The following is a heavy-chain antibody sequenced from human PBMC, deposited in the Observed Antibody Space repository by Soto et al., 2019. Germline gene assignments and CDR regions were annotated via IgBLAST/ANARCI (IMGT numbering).Heavy chain of an antibody. V-gene: IGHV3-7*01. CDR3: ARSHY. CDR1: GFTFANYG. J-gene: IGHJ4*02. Sequence: PGGSLRLSCAASGFTFANYGMSWVRQAPGKGLEWVANINQDGSEKYYVDSVRGRFTISRDNAKNSLYLQMNSLRAEDTAMYYCARSHYWGQGSLVTVSS. CDR2: INQDGSEK.